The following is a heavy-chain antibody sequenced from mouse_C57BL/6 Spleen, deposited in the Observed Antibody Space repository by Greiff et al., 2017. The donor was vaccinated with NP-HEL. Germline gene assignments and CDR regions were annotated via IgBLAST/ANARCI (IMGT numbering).Heavy chain of an antibody. CDR2: ISYDGSN. V-gene: IGHV3-6*01. D-gene: IGHD1-1*01. CDR1: GYSITSGYY. J-gene: IGHJ3*01. CDR3: ARHGSSSWFAY. Sequence: VQLKQSGPGLVKPSQSLSLTCSVTGYSITSGYYWNWIRQFPGNKLEWMGYISYDGSNNYNPSLKNRISITRDTSKNQFFLKLNSVTTEDTATYYCARHGSSSWFAYWGQGTLVTVSA.